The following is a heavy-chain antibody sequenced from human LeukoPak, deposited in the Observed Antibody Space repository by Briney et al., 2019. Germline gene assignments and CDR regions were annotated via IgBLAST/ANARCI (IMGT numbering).Heavy chain of an antibody. CDR2: ISAYNGNT. CDR1: GYTFTSYG. J-gene: IGHJ6*03. CDR3: ARVYCSSTSCYKDYYYYMDV. Sequence: GASVKVSCKASGYTFTSYGISWVRQAPGQGLEWMGWISAYNGNTNYAQKLQGRVTMTTDTSTSTAYMELRSLRSDDTAVYYCARVYCSSTSCYKDYYYYMDVWGKGTTVTVSS. D-gene: IGHD2-2*02. V-gene: IGHV1-18*01.